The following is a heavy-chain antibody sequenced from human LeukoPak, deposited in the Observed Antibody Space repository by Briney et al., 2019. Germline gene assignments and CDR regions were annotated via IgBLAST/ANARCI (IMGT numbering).Heavy chain of an antibody. CDR3: ARDTSYYYDSSGYWGFDY. D-gene: IGHD3-22*01. V-gene: IGHV3-30-3*01. CDR1: GFTFSSYA. Sequence: GGSLRLSCAASGFTFSSYAMHWVRQAPGKGLEWVAVISYDGSNKYYADSVKGRFTISRDNSKNTLYLQMNSLRAEDTAVYYCARDTSYYYDSSGYWGFDYWGQGTLVTVSS. J-gene: IGHJ4*02. CDR2: ISYDGSNK.